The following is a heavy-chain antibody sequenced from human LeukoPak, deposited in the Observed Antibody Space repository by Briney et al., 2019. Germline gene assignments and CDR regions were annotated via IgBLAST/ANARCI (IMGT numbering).Heavy chain of an antibody. V-gene: IGHV4-34*01. CDR2: INHSGSS. Sequence: SETLSLTCAVYGGSFSGYYWSWIRQPPGKGLEWIGEINHSGSSNYNPSLKSRVTISVDTSKNQFSLKLSSVTAADTAVYYCARGEDGDYYFQHCGQGTLVTVSS. CDR1: GGSFSGYY. CDR3: ARGEDGDYYFQH. J-gene: IGHJ1*01. D-gene: IGHD4-17*01.